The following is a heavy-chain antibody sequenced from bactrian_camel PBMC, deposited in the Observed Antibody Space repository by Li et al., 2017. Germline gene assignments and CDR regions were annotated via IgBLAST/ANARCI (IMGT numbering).Heavy chain of an antibody. V-gene: IGHV3S53*01. CDR3: VAVGPIRGVCRYTMTPFAKL. CDR1: GATQDIGC. J-gene: IGHJ4*01. D-gene: IGHD3*01. Sequence: QVQLVESGGESVQAGGPLRLSCVASGATQDIGCMGWFRQVPGLEREGIGSIDSDGITTYADSLKARFTISRDNAKNTLYLELNSLKVEDTAQYYCVAVGPIRGVCRYTMTPFAKLRGQGTQVTVS. CDR2: IDSDGIT.